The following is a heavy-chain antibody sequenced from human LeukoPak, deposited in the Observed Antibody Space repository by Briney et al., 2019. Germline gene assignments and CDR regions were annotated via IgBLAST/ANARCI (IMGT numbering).Heavy chain of an antibody. J-gene: IGHJ3*02. CDR1: GASISSDDYY. Sequence: PSQTLSLTCTVSGASISSDDYYWNWIRQSPGKGLQWIGYIYYTGSPYYNPSLKSRVLISEDTSKNQISLQLTSLTAADTAVYYCARVTMIVVMYDAFDIWGQGTTVTVSS. V-gene: IGHV4-30-4*01. D-gene: IGHD3-22*01. CDR3: ARVTMIVVMYDAFDI. CDR2: IYYTGSP.